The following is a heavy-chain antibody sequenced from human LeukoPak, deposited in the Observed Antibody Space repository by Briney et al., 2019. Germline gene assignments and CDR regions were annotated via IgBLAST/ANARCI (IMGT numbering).Heavy chain of an antibody. V-gene: IGHV3-23*01. CDR2: IFPSGGEI. CDR1: GGSFSGYY. Sequence: ETLSLTCAVYGGSFSGYYWSWIRQPPGKGLEWVSSIFPSGGEIHYADSVRGRFTIPRDNSKSTLSLQMNSLRAEDTAIYYCATYRQVLLPFESWGQGTLVTVSS. D-gene: IGHD2-8*02. CDR3: ATYRQVLLPFES. J-gene: IGHJ4*02.